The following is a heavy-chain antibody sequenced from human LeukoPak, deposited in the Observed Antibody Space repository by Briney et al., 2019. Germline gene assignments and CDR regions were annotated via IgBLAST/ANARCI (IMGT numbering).Heavy chain of an antibody. D-gene: IGHD4-11*01. CDR2: IKQDGSEK. J-gene: IGHJ4*02. CDR1: GFTFSSYW. CDR3: ARGVTTVD. Sequence: GGSLRLSCGASGFTFSSYWMTWVRQAPGKGLEWVANIKQDGSEKNYVDSVKGRFTISRDNAKNSLYLQMNSLRAEDTAVYYCARGVTTVDWGQGTLVTVSS. V-gene: IGHV3-7*01.